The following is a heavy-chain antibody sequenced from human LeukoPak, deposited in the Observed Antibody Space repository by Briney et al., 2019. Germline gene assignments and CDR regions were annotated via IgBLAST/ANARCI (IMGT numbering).Heavy chain of an antibody. CDR1: GFTFSSYS. J-gene: IGHJ4*02. V-gene: IGHV3-48*01. CDR2: ISSSSSTI. D-gene: IGHD3-9*01. Sequence: GGSLRLSCAASGFTFSSYSMNWVRQAPGKGLEWVSYISSSSSTIYYADSVKGRFTISRDNAENSLYLQMNSLRAEDTAVYYCARDRCDILTGYVRFDYWGQGTLVTVSS. CDR3: ARDRCDILTGYVRFDY.